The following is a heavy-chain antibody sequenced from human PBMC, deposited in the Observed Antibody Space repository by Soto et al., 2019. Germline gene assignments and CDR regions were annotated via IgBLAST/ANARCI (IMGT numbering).Heavy chain of an antibody. D-gene: IGHD3-9*01. CDR1: GFTFSSYS. CDR2: ISSSSSTI. J-gene: IGHJ6*02. CDR3: ASTTGKDYYYYGMDV. V-gene: IGHV3-48*04. Sequence: PGGSLRLSCAASGFTFSSYSMNWVRQAPGKGLEWVSYISSSSSTIYYADSVKGRFTISRDNAKNSLYLQMNSLRAEDTALYYCASTTGKDYYYYGMDVWGQGTTVTVSS.